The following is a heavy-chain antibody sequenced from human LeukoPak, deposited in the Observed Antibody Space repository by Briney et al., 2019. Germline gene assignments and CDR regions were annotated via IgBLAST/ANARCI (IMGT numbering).Heavy chain of an antibody. CDR2: INHSGST. CDR3: ARGTLGYCSSTSCYIPYYFDY. Sequence: SETLSLTCAVYGGSFSRYYWSWIRQPPGKGLEWIGEINHSGSTNYNPSLKSRVTISVDTSKNQFSLKLSSVTAADTAVYYCARGTLGYCSSTSCYIPYYFDYWGQGTLVTVSS. V-gene: IGHV4-34*01. CDR1: GGSFSRYY. D-gene: IGHD2-2*02. J-gene: IGHJ4*02.